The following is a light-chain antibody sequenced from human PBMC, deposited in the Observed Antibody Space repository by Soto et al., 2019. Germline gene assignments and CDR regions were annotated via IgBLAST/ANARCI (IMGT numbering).Light chain of an antibody. CDR2: GAS. J-gene: IGKJ4*01. CDR3: QQRSTFT. V-gene: IGKV3-11*01. CDR1: QYINTR. Sequence: EIVLTQSPATLSSFPGDRVTLSCRASQYINTRLAWYQHRPGQAPRLVIYGASNRATGIPARFRGSGSGTDFTLTISRLEPEDFAIYYCQQRSTFTFGGGTKVDIK.